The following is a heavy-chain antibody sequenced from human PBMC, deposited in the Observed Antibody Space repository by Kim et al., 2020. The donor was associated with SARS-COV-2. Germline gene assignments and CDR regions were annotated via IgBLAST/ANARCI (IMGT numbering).Heavy chain of an antibody. J-gene: IGHJ6*02. CDR1: GFTFSSYW. CDR3: ARDGYGSGSSYYYYGMDV. Sequence: GGSLRLSCAASGFTFSSYWMSWVRQAPGKGLEWVANIKQDGSEKYYVDSVKGRFTISRDNAKNSLYLQMNSLRAEDTAVYYCARDGYGSGSSYYYYGMDVWGQGTTVTVSS. D-gene: IGHD3-10*01. V-gene: IGHV3-7*03. CDR2: IKQDGSEK.